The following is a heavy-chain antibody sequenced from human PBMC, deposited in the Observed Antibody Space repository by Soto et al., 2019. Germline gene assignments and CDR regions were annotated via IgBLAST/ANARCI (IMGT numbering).Heavy chain of an antibody. Sequence: QVHLEESGGGVVQPGRSLRLSCAASGFSFSTYGMHWVRQAPGKGLEWVAVISHDGGNEYYADSVKGRFTISRDSSKNTFYLQMNNVRAEDTAVYYCAKAPSGGYTRGYFDFWGLGTLVTVSS. CDR2: ISHDGGNE. V-gene: IGHV3-30*18. D-gene: IGHD3-22*01. CDR3: AKAPSGGYTRGYFDF. CDR1: GFSFSTYG. J-gene: IGHJ2*01.